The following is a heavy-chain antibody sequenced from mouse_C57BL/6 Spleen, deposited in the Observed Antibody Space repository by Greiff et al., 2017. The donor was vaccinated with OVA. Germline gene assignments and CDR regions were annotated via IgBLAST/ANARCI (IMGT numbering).Heavy chain of an antibody. CDR2: IDPSDSAT. J-gene: IGHJ4*01. Sequence: QVQLQQPGAELVRPGSSVKLSCKASGYTFTSYWMHWVKQRPIQGLEWIGNIDPSDSATHYNQKFKDKATLTVDKSSSTAYMQLSSLTSEDSAVYYCARSYDGYHYAMAYWGQGTSVTVSS. CDR1: GYTFTSYW. D-gene: IGHD2-3*01. CDR3: ARSYDGYHYAMAY. V-gene: IGHV1-52*01.